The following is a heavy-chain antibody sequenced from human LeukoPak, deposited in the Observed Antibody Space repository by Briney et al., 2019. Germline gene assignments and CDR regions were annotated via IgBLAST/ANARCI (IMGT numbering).Heavy chain of an antibody. Sequence: PGGSLRLSCAASGFTFSSYAMTWVHQAPGKGLEWVANIYQDGSEKYYVDSVRGRFTISRDNAKNTLYLQMNSLRAEDTAVYFCASERPSSSWYDYWGQGTLVTVSS. CDR2: IYQDGSEK. CDR3: ASERPSSSWYDY. V-gene: IGHV3-7*01. CDR1: GFTFSSYA. D-gene: IGHD6-13*01. J-gene: IGHJ4*02.